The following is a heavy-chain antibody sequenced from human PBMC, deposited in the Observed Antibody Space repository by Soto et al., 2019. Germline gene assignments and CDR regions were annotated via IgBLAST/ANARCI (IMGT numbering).Heavy chain of an antibody. CDR2: ISSSSSYT. CDR1: GFTFSDYY. J-gene: IGHJ5*02. Sequence: QVQLVESGGGLVKPGGSLRLSCAASGFTFSDYYMSWIRQAPGKGLEWVSYISSSSSYTNYADSVKGRFTISRDNAKNSLYLQMNSLRAEDTAVYYCARDSRYCSSTSCYGGWFDPWGQGTLVTVSS. CDR3: ARDSRYCSSTSCYGGWFDP. D-gene: IGHD2-2*01. V-gene: IGHV3-11*06.